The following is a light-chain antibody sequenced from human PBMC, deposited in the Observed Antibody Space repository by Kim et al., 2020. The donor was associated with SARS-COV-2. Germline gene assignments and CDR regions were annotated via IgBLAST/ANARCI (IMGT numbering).Light chain of an antibody. J-gene: IGLJ2*01. Sequence: SYELTQPPSVSVSPGQTASITCSGDKLGDKYACWYQQKPGQSPVLVIYQDTKRPSGIPERFSGSNSGNTATLTISGTQAMDEDYYCQAWDSRTYVVFGGGTQLTVL. CDR2: QDT. CDR1: KLGDKY. CDR3: QAWDSRTYVV. V-gene: IGLV3-1*01.